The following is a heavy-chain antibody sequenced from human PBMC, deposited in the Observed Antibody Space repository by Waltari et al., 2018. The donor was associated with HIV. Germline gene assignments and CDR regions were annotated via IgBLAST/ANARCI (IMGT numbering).Heavy chain of an antibody. D-gene: IGHD1-26*01. V-gene: IGHV3-11*01. CDR1: GFTFSDYY. CDR2: ISGSVGTI. Sequence: QVQLVESGGGLVKPGGSLRLSRADSGFTFSDYYMSWIRQAPGKGLEWVSYISGSVGTIYYAGSVKGRVTISRDNAKNSLYLEMNSLRAEDTAVYYCAKGGGRELPKRGYWGQGTLVTVSS. CDR3: AKGGGRELPKRGY. J-gene: IGHJ4*02.